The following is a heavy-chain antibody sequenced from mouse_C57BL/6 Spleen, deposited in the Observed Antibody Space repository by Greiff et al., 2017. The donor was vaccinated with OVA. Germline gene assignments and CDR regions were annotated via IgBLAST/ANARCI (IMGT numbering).Heavy chain of an antibody. D-gene: IGHD1-2*01. V-gene: IGHV3-6*01. Sequence: EVQVVESGPGLVKPSQSLSLTCSVTGYSITSGYYWNWIRQFPGNKLEWMGYISYDGSNNYNPSLKNRISITRDTSKNQFFLKLNSVTTEDTATYYCAKGGSLRPRYYAMDYWGQGTSVTVSS. CDR2: ISYDGSN. CDR3: AKGGSLRPRYYAMDY. CDR1: GYSITSGYY. J-gene: IGHJ4*01.